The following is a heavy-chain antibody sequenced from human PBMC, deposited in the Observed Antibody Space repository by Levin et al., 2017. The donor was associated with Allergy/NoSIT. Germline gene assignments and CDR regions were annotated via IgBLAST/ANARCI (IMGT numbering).Heavy chain of an antibody. CDR2: IYYSGST. CDR1: GGSISGGGYH. D-gene: IGHD2-2*03. CDR3: AREDGSTFDF. J-gene: IGHJ4*02. V-gene: IGHV4-31*03. Sequence: SETLSLTCTVSGGSISGGGYHWTWIRQHPEKGLEWIGYIYYSGSTFYNPSLKSRLMISVDTSKNQFSLNVSSVTAADTDVYYCAREDGSTFDFWGQGALVTVA.